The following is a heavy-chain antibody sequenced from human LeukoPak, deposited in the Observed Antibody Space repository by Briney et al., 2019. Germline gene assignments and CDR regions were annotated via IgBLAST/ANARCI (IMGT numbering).Heavy chain of an antibody. CDR2: IYCSGST. CDR1: GGSISSSSYY. V-gene: IGHV4-39*07. J-gene: IGHJ3*02. Sequence: SETLSLTCTVSGGSISSSSYYWGWIRQPPGKGLEWIGSIYCSGSTYYNPSLKSRVTISVDRSKNQFSLKLSSVTAADTAVYYCAREGLAARRGAFDIWGQGTVVSVSS. D-gene: IGHD6-6*01. CDR3: AREGLAARRGAFDI.